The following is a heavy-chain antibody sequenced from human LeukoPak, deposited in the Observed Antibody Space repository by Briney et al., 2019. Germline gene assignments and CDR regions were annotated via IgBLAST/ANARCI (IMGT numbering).Heavy chain of an antibody. J-gene: IGHJ6*03. CDR3: AKSGYYMDV. CDR1: GFTFSNFW. V-gene: IGHV3-74*01. Sequence: GGSLRLSCAASGFTFSNFWMHWVRQAPGKGLVWVSRINSDGINTSYADSVKGRFTISRDNSKNTLYLQMNSLRAVDTAVYYCAKSGYYMDVWGKGTTVTISS. CDR2: INSDGINT.